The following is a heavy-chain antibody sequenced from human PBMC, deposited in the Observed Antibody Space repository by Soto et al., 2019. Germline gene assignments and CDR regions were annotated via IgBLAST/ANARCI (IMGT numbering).Heavy chain of an antibody. D-gene: IGHD5-18*01. Sequence: GGSLRLSCAASGFTFSSYAMSWVRQAPGKGLEWVSLISGNGGSTYYADSVKGRFTISRDNSKNSLYLQMNSLRTEDTALYYCAKASGYSYGYDYYYGMDVWGQGTTVTVSS. CDR3: AKASGYSYGYDYYYGMDV. CDR2: ISGNGGST. J-gene: IGHJ6*02. CDR1: GFTFSSYA. V-gene: IGHV3-43*02.